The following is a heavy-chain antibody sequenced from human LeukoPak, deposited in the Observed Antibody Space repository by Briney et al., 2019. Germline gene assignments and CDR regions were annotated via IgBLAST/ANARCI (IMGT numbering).Heavy chain of an antibody. CDR2: ISGSGGST. Sequence: GGSLRLSCAASGFTFSSYAMSWVRQAPGKGLEWVSAISGSGGSTYYADSVKGQFTISRDNSKNTLYLQMNSLRAEDTAVYYCGTSGLWFGELPDDSWGQGTLVTVSS. D-gene: IGHD3-10*01. J-gene: IGHJ4*02. CDR1: GFTFSSYA. V-gene: IGHV3-23*01. CDR3: GTSGLWFGELPDDS.